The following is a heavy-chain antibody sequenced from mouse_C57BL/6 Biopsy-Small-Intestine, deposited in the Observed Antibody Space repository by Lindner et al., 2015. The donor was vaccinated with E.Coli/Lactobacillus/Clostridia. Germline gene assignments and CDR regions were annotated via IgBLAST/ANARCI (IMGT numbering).Heavy chain of an antibody. CDR2: ILPGSDFT. CDR3: TRGYSVYRYFDY. D-gene: IGHD2-12*01. V-gene: IGHV1-9*01. Sequence: VQLQESGAELMKPGASVKLSCKASGYTFTGYWIEWIRQRPGHGLEWIGEILPGSDFTNYNEKFKGKATFTTDSSSNTAYIQLSSLSTEDSAIYYCTRGYSVYRYFDYWGQDTTLTVSS. J-gene: IGHJ2*01. CDR1: GYTFTGYW.